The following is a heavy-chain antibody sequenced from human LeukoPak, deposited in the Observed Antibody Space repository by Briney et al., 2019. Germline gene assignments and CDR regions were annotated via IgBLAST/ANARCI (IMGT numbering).Heavy chain of an antibody. D-gene: IGHD4-17*01. CDR3: AREGPMTTVTTGAFDI. Sequence: GGSLRLSCAVSGFTFSSYEMNWVRQAPGKGLEWVSYISSSGSTIYYADSVKGRITISRDNAKNSLYLQMNSLRAEDTAVYYCAREGPMTTVTTGAFDIWGQGTLVTVSS. CDR2: ISSSGSTI. CDR1: GFTFSSYE. V-gene: IGHV3-48*03. J-gene: IGHJ3*02.